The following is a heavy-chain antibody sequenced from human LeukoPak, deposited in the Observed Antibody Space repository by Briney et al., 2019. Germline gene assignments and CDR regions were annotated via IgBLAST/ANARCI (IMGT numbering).Heavy chain of an antibody. V-gene: IGHV4-59*08. Sequence: SETLSLTCTVSGASIISYYWSWIRQPPGKGLEWIGYIYYSGSTNYNPSLKSRVTISVDTSKNQFSLKLSSVTAADTAVYYCARSPRSSMVPPYDYWGQGTLVTVSS. CDR2: IYYSGST. CDR1: GASIISYY. CDR3: ARSPRSSMVPPYDY. D-gene: IGHD3-10*01. J-gene: IGHJ4*02.